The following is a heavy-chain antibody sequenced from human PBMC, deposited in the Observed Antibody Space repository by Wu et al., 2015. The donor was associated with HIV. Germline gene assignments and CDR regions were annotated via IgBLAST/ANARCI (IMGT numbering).Heavy chain of an antibody. V-gene: IGHV1-2*02. CDR3: ARDATPITTEFDY. CDR1: GYNFNDYQ. J-gene: IGHJ4*02. Sequence: QVQMVQSGGEVKKPGASVKVSCKASGYNFNDYQIHWIRQAPGHGLEWVGWINPKTGATYFGQKFLGRVTMTSDTSINTVYMEVTRLRSDDAAMYFCARDATPITTEFDYWGQGTLITVSS. D-gene: IGHD4-11*01. CDR2: INPKTGAT.